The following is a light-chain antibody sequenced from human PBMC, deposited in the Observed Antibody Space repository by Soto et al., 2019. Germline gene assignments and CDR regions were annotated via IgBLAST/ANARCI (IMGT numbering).Light chain of an antibody. CDR2: DAS. CDR3: QQRSNWLT. Sequence: EVVLTQSPATLSLSPGERATLSCRASQSVRNYLAWYQQKPGQAPRLLIYDASNRATGIPARFSGSGSGTDFTLTISSLEPEDSAVYYCQQRSNWLTFGGGTKVEIK. J-gene: IGKJ4*01. CDR1: QSVRNY. V-gene: IGKV3-11*01.